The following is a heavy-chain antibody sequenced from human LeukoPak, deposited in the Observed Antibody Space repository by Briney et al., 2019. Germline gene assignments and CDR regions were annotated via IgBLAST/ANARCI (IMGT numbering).Heavy chain of an antibody. Sequence: SETLSLTCTVSGGSIRSTSYYWGWIRQPPGKGLEWLGSLHHSGSTSDTPSLKNRVTISVDTSKNQFSLKLISVTAADTAVYYCARRSTVAGRGRFDPWGQGTLVTVSS. J-gene: IGHJ5*02. CDR3: ARRSTVAGRGRFDP. V-gene: IGHV4-39*01. CDR2: LHHSGST. D-gene: IGHD6-19*01. CDR1: GGSIRSTSYY.